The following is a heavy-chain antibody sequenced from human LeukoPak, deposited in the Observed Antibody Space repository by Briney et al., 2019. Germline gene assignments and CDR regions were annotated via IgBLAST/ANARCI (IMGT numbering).Heavy chain of an antibody. CDR2: INPNSGDT. CDR3: AREEYTYGFYY. J-gene: IGHJ4*02. D-gene: IGHD5-18*01. Sequence: GASVKVSCKASGYTFTSYYMHWVRQAPGQGLEWMGWINPNSGDTNYAQKFQGRVTMTKDTSISTAYMELNRLRSDDTAMYYCAREEYTYGFYYWGQGTLVTVSS. V-gene: IGHV1-2*02. CDR1: GYTFTSYY.